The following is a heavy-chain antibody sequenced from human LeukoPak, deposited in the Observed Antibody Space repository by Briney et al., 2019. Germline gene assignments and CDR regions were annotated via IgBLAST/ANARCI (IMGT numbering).Heavy chain of an antibody. V-gene: IGHV4-4*02. Sequence: SETLSLTCAVSGGSISSSNWWSWVRHPPRKGLEWIGEIYHSGSTNYNPSLKSRVTISVDKSKNQFSLKLSSVTAADTAVYYCARAYSYGYFGYWGQGTLVTVSS. D-gene: IGHD5-18*01. CDR3: ARAYSYGYFGY. J-gene: IGHJ4*02. CDR2: IYHSGST. CDR1: GGSISSSNW.